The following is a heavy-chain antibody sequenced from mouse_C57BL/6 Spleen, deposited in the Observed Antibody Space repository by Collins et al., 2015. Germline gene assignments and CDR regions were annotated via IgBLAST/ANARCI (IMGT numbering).Heavy chain of an antibody. V-gene: IGHV3-6*01. J-gene: IGHJ2*01. Sequence: DVQLQESGPGLVKPSQSLSLTCSVTGYSITSGYYWNWIRQFPGNKLEWMGYISYDGSNNYNPSLKNRISITRDTSKNQFFLKLNSVTTEDTATYYCAREGLYYYGSPGFDYWGQGTTLTVSS. D-gene: IGHD1-1*01. CDR1: GYSITSGYY. CDR2: ISYDGSN. CDR3: AREGLYYYGSPGFDY.